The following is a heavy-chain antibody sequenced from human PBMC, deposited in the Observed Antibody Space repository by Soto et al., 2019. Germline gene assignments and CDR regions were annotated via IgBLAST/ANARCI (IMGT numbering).Heavy chain of an antibody. CDR1: GFTFSSYW. J-gene: IGHJ2*01. CDR2: IKQDGSEK. Sequence: EVQLVESGGGLVQPGGSLRLSCAASGFTFSSYWMSWVRQAPGKGLEWVANIKQDGSEKYYVDSVKGRFTISRDNAKNSLYMQMNSPRAEDTAMYYCARDSYDFWSGERYFDLWGRGTLVTVSS. V-gene: IGHV3-7*01. D-gene: IGHD3-3*01. CDR3: ARDSYDFWSGERYFDL.